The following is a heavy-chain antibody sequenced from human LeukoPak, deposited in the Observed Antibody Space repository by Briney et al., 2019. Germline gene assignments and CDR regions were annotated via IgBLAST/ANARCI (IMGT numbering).Heavy chain of an antibody. Sequence: SETLSLTCTVSGGSISSYYWSWIRQPPGKGLEWIGYIYYSGSTNYNPSLKSRVTISVDTSKNQFSLKLSSVTAADTAVYYCARHSSGWYKMGVDYWGQGNLLSVSS. V-gene: IGHV4-59*01. CDR1: GGSISSYY. J-gene: IGHJ4*02. CDR3: ARHSSGWYKMGVDY. CDR2: IYYSGST. D-gene: IGHD6-19*01.